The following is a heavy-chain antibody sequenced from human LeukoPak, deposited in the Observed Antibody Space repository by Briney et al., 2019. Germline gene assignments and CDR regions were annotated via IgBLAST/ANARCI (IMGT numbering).Heavy chain of an antibody. V-gene: IGHV4-59*08. Sequence: PSETLSLTCTISGGSISRYYWSWIRQPPGKGLEWIAYIYYSGSTNYNPSLKSRVTISVDTSKNQFSLKLSSVTAADTAVYYCARHVVPYDSTSSYDYWGQGTLVTVSS. J-gene: IGHJ4*02. CDR3: ARHVVPYDSTSSYDY. CDR1: GGSISRYY. D-gene: IGHD6-6*01. CDR2: IYYSGST.